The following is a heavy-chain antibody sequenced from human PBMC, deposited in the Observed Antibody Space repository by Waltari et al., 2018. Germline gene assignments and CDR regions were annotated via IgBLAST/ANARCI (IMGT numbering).Heavy chain of an antibody. CDR3: ARLLIVGATLHDAFDI. V-gene: IGHV4-59*01. Sequence: QVQLQESGPGLVKPSETLSLTCTVSGGSISSYYWSWIRQPPGKGLEWIGYIYYSGSTNYNPSLKSRVTISVDTSKNQFSLKLSSVTAADTAVYYCARLLIVGATLHDAFDIWGQGTMVTVSS. CDR2: IYYSGST. J-gene: IGHJ3*02. D-gene: IGHD1-26*01. CDR1: GGSISSYY.